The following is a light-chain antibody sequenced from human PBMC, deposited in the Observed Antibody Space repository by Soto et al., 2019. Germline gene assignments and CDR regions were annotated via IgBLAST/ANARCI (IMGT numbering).Light chain of an antibody. Sequence: DIQMTQSPSSLSASVGDRLTITCRASQVITNDLGWYQQKPGKAPKRLIYGASTLQSGVPSRFSGSGSGTEFTLTISSLQPEDFATYYCLQLNTYPWTFGQGTKVDNQ. J-gene: IGKJ1*01. CDR1: QVITND. CDR3: LQLNTYPWT. V-gene: IGKV1-17*01. CDR2: GAS.